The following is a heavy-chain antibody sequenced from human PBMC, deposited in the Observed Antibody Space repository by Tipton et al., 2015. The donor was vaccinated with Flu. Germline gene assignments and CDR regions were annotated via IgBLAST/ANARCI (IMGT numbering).Heavy chain of an antibody. CDR1: GFSFSNYW. V-gene: IGHV3-7*01. Sequence: SLRLSCAASGFSFSNYWMSWVRQAPGQGLEWVANIKEDGSQKYYVDSVKGRFTISRDNAKNSVYLQMNSLRDEETAIYYCVRGSGRDWFDPWGLGTLVTVSS. CDR3: VRGSGRDWFDP. J-gene: IGHJ5*02. CDR2: IKEDGSQK.